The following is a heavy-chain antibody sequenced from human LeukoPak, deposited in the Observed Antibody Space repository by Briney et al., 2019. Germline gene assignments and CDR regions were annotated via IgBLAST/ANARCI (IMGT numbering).Heavy chain of an antibody. CDR2: IYHSGST. Sequence: PSETLSLTCTVSGYSISSAYYWGWIRQPPGKGLEWIGSIYHSGSTYYNPSLKSRATISVDTSSNQFSLKLSSVTAADTAVYYCARDIAAAAFDAFDIWGQGTMVTVSS. J-gene: IGHJ3*02. CDR3: ARDIAAAAFDAFDI. V-gene: IGHV4-38-2*02. D-gene: IGHD6-13*01. CDR1: GYSISSAYY.